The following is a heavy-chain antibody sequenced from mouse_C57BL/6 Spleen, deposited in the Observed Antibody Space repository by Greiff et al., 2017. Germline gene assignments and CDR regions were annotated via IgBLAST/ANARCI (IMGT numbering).Heavy chain of an antibody. V-gene: IGHV1-66*01. CDR2: IYPGSGNT. CDR1: GYSFTSYY. J-gene: IGHJ2*01. Sequence: QVQLQQSGPELVKPGASVKISCKASGYSFTSYYIHWVKQRPGQGLEWIGWIYPGSGNTKYNEKFKGKATLTADTSSSAAYMQLSSLTSEDSAVYYCARANWERNFDYWGQGTTLTVSS. D-gene: IGHD4-1*01. CDR3: ARANWERNFDY.